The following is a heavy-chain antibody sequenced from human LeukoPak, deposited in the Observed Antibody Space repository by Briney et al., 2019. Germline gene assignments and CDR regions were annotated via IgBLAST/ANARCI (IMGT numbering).Heavy chain of an antibody. V-gene: IGHV4-59*01. CDR3: ARGANPDYGGNAPLVYGMDV. CDR1: GGSISSYY. J-gene: IGHJ6*02. D-gene: IGHD4-23*01. CDR2: IYYSGST. Sequence: SETLSLTCTVSGGSISSYYWSWIRQPPGKGLEWIGYIYYSGSTNYNPSLKSRVTISVDTSKNQFSLKLSSVTAADTAVYYCARGANPDYGGNAPLVYGMDVWGQGTTVTVSS.